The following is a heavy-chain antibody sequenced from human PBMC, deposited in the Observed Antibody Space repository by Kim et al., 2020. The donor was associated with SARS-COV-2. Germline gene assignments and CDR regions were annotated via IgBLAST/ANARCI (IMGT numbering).Heavy chain of an antibody. D-gene: IGHD2-21*01. CDR2: IRGSATST. Sequence: GGSLRLSCAASGFTFSSYAMSWVRQAPGEGLKWVSSIRGSATSTYYADSVKGRFTISRDNSKNTLFLQMNSLRTDDTAVYYCAKGCAADCFSTFDYWGPGTLVTVSS. CDR1: GFTFSSYA. J-gene: IGHJ4*02. V-gene: IGHV3-23*01. CDR3: AKGCAADCFSTFDY.